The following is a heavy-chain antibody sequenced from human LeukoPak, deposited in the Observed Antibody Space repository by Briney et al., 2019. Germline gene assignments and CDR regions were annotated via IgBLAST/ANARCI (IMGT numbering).Heavy chain of an antibody. J-gene: IGHJ4*02. V-gene: IGHV1-2*02. CDR3: ARDGANLGQYYDFWSGTPTGFDY. CDR1: GYTFTSYD. D-gene: IGHD3-3*01. CDR2: INPNSGGT. Sequence: ASVKVSCKASGYTFTSYDINWVRQAPGQGLEWMGWINPNSGGTNYAQKFQGRVTMTRDTSISTAYMELSRLRSDDTAVYYCARDGANLGQYYDFWSGTPTGFDYWGQGTLVTVSS.